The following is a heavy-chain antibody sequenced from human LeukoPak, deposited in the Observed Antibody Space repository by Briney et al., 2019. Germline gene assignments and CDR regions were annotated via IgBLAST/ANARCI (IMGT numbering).Heavy chain of an antibody. CDR1: GGSISSYY. V-gene: IGHV4-59*01. J-gene: IGHJ4*02. CDR2: IYYSGST. D-gene: IGHD3-10*01. CDR3: AATRIIITMVRGVIPPPDY. Sequence: SEALSLTCTVSGGSISSYYWSWIRQPPGKGLEWIGYIYYSGSTNYNPSLKSRVTISVDTSKNQFSLKLSSVTAADTAVYYCAATRIIITMVRGVIPPPDYWGQGTLVTVFS.